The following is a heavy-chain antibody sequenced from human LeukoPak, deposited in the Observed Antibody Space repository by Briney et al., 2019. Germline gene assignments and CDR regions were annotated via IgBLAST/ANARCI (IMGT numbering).Heavy chain of an antibody. CDR3: ASDPPDY. Sequence: PGGSLRLSCAASGFTFSSYEMNWVSQAPGKGLEWVSYILNSGTTTYYADSVKGRFTISRDNAKNSLHLQMNSLRAEDTGVYYCASDPPDYWGQGILVTVSS. CDR2: ILNSGTTT. CDR1: GFTFSSYE. J-gene: IGHJ4*02. V-gene: IGHV3-48*03.